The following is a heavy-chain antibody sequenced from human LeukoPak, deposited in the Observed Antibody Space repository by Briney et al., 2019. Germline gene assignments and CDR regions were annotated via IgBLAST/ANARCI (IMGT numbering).Heavy chain of an antibody. CDR2: IRYDGSNK. V-gene: IGHV3-30*02. CDR3: AKDWGYCTNGVCPKDWYFDL. CDR1: GFTFSSYG. J-gene: IGHJ2*01. Sequence: SGGSLRLSCAASGFTFSSYGMHWVRQAPGKGLEWVAFIRYDGSNKYYADSVKGRSTISRDNSKNTLYLQMNSLRAEDTAVYYCAKDWGYCTNGVCPKDWYFDLWGRGTLVTVSS. D-gene: IGHD2-8*01.